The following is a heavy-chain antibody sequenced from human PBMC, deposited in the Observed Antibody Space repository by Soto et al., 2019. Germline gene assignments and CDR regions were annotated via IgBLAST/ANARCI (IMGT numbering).Heavy chain of an antibody. J-gene: IGHJ3*02. Sequence: QAQLVQSGAEVKKPGASANISCKASGYTFTRYNIHWVRQAPGQGLEWMGIIDTRGGSTDYTQRFQGRVTMTRDTSTGTVYMHLSSLGSEDTAIYYFARDLPRELVRGSFDIWGQGTMVTVSS. CDR1: GYTFTRYN. CDR2: IDTRGGST. V-gene: IGHV1-46*01. D-gene: IGHD1-26*01. CDR3: ARDLPRELVRGSFDI.